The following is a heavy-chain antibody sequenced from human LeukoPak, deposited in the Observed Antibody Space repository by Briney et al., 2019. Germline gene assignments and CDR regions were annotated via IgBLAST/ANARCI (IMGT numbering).Heavy chain of an antibody. V-gene: IGHV3-30-3*01. Sequence: GGSLRLSCAASGFTFSSYAMHWVRQAPGKGLEWVAVISYDGSNKYYADSVKGRFTISRDNSKNTLYLQMNSLRAEDTAVYYCAKDRVFGINQDAFDIWGQGTMVTVSS. J-gene: IGHJ3*02. CDR1: GFTFSSYA. CDR2: ISYDGSNK. CDR3: AKDRVFGINQDAFDI. D-gene: IGHD3-16*01.